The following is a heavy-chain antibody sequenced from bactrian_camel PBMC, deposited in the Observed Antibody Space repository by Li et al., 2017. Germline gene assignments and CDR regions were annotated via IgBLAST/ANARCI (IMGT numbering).Heavy chain of an antibody. D-gene: IGHD3*01. CDR1: KYRIFKRC. Sequence: VQLVESGGGSVEAGGSLRLTCTGYKYRIFKRCMGWFRQAPGKEREGVAALYSDASYETWYSDSVKGRFTISKDNAKNTLYLQMNSLKPEDTAVYYCAADSRSLWVWGYWGQGTQVTVS. CDR2: LYSDASYET. V-gene: IGHV3S6*01. CDR3: AADSRSLWVWGY. J-gene: IGHJ6*01.